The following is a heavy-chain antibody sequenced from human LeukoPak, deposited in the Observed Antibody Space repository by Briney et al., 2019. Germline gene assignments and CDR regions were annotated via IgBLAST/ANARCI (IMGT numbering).Heavy chain of an antibody. CDR3: GRDWKLDY. D-gene: IGHD1-1*01. CDR1: GGSFSGYY. CDR2: IGNAGSDT. V-gene: IGHV3-23*01. Sequence: ETLSLTCAVYGGSFSGYYWSWVRQAPGKGLEWVSAIGNAGSDTKYAVSVKGRFTISRDNSRNTLYLQMKSLRVEDTAIYYCGRDWKLDYWGQGSLVTVSS. J-gene: IGHJ4*02.